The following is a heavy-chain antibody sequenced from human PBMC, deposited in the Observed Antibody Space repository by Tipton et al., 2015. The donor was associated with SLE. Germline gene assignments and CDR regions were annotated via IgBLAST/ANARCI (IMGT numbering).Heavy chain of an antibody. Sequence: QSGPEVKKPGASVKVSCKASGYTFTSYGISWVRQAPGQGLEWMGWISAYNGNTNYAQKLQGRVTMTTDTSTSTAYMELRSLRSDDTAVYYCARTSLGYCSGGSCYSGAFDIWGQGTMVTVSS. J-gene: IGHJ3*02. V-gene: IGHV1-18*01. CDR2: ISAYNGNT. D-gene: IGHD2-15*01. CDR3: ARTSLGYCSGGSCYSGAFDI. CDR1: GYTFTSYG.